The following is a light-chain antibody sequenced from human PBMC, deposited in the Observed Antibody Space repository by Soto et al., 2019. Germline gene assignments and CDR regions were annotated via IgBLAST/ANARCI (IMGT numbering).Light chain of an antibody. V-gene: IGKV1-39*01. CDR3: QQSQSTLYT. CDR1: QTIGYY. J-gene: IGKJ2*01. Sequence: IQMTQSPSSLSASVGGRVTITCRASQTIGYYLNWYQQKPGNAPKLLIYAASSLQSGVPSRFSGRESGTDFTLTISSLQPEYFATYYGQQSQSTLYTFGQGTKLAMK. CDR2: AAS.